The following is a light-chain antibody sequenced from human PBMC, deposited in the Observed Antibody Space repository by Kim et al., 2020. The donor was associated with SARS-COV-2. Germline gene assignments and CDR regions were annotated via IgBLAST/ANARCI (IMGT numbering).Light chain of an antibody. V-gene: IGKV3-15*01. CDR2: GAS. J-gene: IGKJ2*01. Sequence: VSPGERATLSCRASQSVSSNLAWYQQKPGQAPRLLIYGASTRATGIPARFSGSGSGTEFTLTISSLQSEDFAVYYCQQYNNWPYTFGQGTKLEI. CDR1: QSVSSN. CDR3: QQYNNWPYT.